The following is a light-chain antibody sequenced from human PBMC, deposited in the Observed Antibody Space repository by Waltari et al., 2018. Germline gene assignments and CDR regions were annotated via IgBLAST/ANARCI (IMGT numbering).Light chain of an antibody. CDR2: QDT. J-gene: IGLJ3*02. V-gene: IGLV3-1*01. CDR3: QAWDSTRV. Sequence: SYELTQPPSVSVSPGQTASITCSGDNLGDKYTYWYQQKPGQSPVLVIYQDTRRPSGIPERFSGSNSGSTATLTISGTQAMDEADYYWQAWDSTRVFGGGTKLTVL. CDR1: NLGDKY.